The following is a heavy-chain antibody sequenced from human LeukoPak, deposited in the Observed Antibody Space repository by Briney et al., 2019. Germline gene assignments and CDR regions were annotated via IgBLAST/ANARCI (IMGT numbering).Heavy chain of an antibody. CDR1: GYTFTSYD. D-gene: IGHD4-17*01. J-gene: IGHJ4*02. Sequence: GASVKVSCKASGYTFTSYDINWVRQATGQGLEWMGWMNPNSGNTGYAQKFQGRVTMTRNTSISTAYMELSSLGSEDTAVYYCARGGATVTTYSFDYWGQGTLVTVSS. CDR3: ARGGATVTTYSFDY. CDR2: MNPNSGNT. V-gene: IGHV1-8*01.